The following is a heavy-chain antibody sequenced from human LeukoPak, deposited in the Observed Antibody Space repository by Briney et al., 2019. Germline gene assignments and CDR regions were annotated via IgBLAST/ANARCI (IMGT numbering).Heavy chain of an antibody. J-gene: IGHJ4*02. CDR3: ASRIAVSKFDY. D-gene: IGHD6-19*01. CDR1: GGSISSGRNY. V-gene: IGHV4-61*02. CDR2: IYIFSGST. Sequence: SETLSLTCTVSGGSISSGRNYWTWIRQPAGKGLEWIGRIYIFSGSTNYNPSLKSRVTISVDTSKNQFSLRLSSVTAADTAVYYCASRIAVSKFDYWGQGTLVTVSS.